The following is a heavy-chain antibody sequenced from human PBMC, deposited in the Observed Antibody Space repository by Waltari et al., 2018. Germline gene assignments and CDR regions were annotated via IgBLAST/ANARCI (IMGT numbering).Heavy chain of an antibody. J-gene: IGHJ5*02. V-gene: IGHV4-39*07. CDR1: GGSISSGSYY. CDR2: IYYSGST. Sequence: QLQLQESGPGLVKPSETLSLACTVSGGSISSGSYYWGWIRQPPGKGLEWIGTIYYSGSTYDNPSLKSRRTISVDTSKNQFSLNLSSVTAADTAVYYCASYNWNYAWFDPWGQGTLVTVSS. D-gene: IGHD1-7*01. CDR3: ASYNWNYAWFDP.